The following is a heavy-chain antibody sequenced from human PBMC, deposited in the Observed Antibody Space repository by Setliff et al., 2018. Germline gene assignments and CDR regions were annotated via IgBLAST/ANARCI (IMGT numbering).Heavy chain of an antibody. CDR3: ARHLWGRYMAESSDYFDY. J-gene: IGHJ4*02. Sequence: PSETLSLTCTVSGASINNHFWSWIRQPPGKGLEWIGYLSHSGSSNYNPSLKSRVTMLVDTSKNQFSLKLSSVTAADTAVYYCARHLWGRYMAESSDYFDYWGQGSLVTVSS. CDR1: GASINNHF. D-gene: IGHD3-3*02. CDR2: LSHSGSS. V-gene: IGHV4-59*11.